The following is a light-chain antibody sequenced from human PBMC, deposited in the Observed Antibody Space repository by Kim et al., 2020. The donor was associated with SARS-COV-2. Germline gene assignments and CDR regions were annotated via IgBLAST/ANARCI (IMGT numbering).Light chain of an antibody. J-gene: IGLJ3*02. V-gene: IGLV2-14*03. CDR3: GSHASGSTWV. CDR2: DVS. CDR1: SSDIGYYNH. Sequence: QSALTQPASVSGSPGQSITISCTGTSSDIGYYNHVSWYQQYPGKAPKLIIYDVSTGPSGVSDRFSGSKSGNTASLTISGLQAEDEADYYCGSHASGSTWVFGGGTKLTVL.